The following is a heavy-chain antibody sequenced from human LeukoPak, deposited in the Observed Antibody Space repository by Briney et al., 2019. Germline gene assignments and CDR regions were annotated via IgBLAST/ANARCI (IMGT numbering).Heavy chain of an antibody. V-gene: IGHV4-34*01. Sequence: KASETLSLTCAVYGGSFSGYYWSWIRQPPGKGLEWIGEINHSGSTNYNPSLKSRVAISVDTSKNQFSLKLSSVTAADTAVYYCARGDYGGNRYFDYWGQGTLVTVSS. CDR3: ARGDYGGNRYFDY. J-gene: IGHJ4*02. CDR1: GGSFSGYY. D-gene: IGHD4-23*01. CDR2: INHSGST.